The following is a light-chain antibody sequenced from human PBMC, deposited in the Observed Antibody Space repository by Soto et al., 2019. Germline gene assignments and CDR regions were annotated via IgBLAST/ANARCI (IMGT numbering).Light chain of an antibody. CDR1: QSISSW. CDR3: QQYNSYSQT. Sequence: DIQMTQSPSTLSASVGDRVTITCRASQSISSWLAWYQQKPGKAPKLLIYDASSLESGVPSRFSGSGSGTEFTLTFSSLQPDDFATYYCQQYNSYSQTFGQGTKVEIK. V-gene: IGKV1-5*01. J-gene: IGKJ1*01. CDR2: DAS.